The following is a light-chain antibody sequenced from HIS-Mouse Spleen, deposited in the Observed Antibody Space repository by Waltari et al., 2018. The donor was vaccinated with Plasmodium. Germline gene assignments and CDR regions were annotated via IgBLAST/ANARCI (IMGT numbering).Light chain of an antibody. CDR1: ALPKQY. V-gene: IGLV3-10*01. CDR3: YSTDSSGNHRV. J-gene: IGLJ3*02. Sequence: SYELTPPPPVSVSPGQTASITCPGDALPKQYASWYQQKSGQAPVLVIYEDSKRPSGIPERFSGSSSGTMATLTISGAQVEDEADYYCYSTDSSGNHRVFGGGTKLTVL. CDR2: EDS.